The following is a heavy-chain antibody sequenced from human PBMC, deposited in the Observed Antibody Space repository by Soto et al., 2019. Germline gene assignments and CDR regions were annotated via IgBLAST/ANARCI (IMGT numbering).Heavy chain of an antibody. CDR2: IIPIFGTA. J-gene: IGHJ6*02. D-gene: IGHD3-10*01. CDR3: ARGRYYGSGSRTDYYYYYGMDV. CDR1: GGTFSSYA. Sequence: QVQLVQSGAEVKKPGSSVKVSCKASGGTFSSYAISWVRQAPGQGLEWMGGIIPIFGTANYAQKFQGRVTITADKSTRTAYRGLRSLRSEDTAVYYCARGRYYGSGSRTDYYYYYGMDVWGQGTTVTVSS. V-gene: IGHV1-69*14.